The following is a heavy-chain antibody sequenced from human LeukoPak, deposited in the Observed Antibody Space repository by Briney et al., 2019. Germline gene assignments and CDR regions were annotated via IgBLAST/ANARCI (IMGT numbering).Heavy chain of an antibody. D-gene: IGHD5-18*01. J-gene: IGHJ4*02. CDR3: APEGGYSYDY. V-gene: IGHV3-74*01. CDR1: GFPFSTYW. CDR2: INSDGTTT. Sequence: GGSLRLSCAAPGFPFSTYWMHWVRQVPGKGLLWVSRINSDGTTTNYADAVKGRFTISRDNAKNTLYLEMHSLSAEDTGVYYCAPEGGYSYDYWGQGTLVTVSS.